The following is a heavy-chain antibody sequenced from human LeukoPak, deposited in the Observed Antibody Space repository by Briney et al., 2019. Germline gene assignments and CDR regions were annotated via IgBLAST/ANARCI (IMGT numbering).Heavy chain of an antibody. D-gene: IGHD3-10*02. Sequence: SETLSLTCTVSGGSIGSGSYYWSWIRQPAGKGLEWIGRIYTSGSTNYNPSLKSRVTISVDTSKNQFSLKLSSVTAADTAVYYCARDPFVRGVWLELPNWGQGTLVTVSS. CDR1: GGSIGSGSYY. J-gene: IGHJ4*02. CDR3: ARDPFVRGVWLELPN. CDR2: IYTSGST. V-gene: IGHV4-61*02.